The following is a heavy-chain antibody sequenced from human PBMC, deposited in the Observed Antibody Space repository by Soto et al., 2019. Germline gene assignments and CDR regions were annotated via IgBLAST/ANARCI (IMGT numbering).Heavy chain of an antibody. V-gene: IGHV4-34*01. J-gene: IGHJ6*02. D-gene: IGHD2-15*01. Sequence: PSETLSLTCAVYGGSFSGYYWIWIRQPPGKGLEWIGEINHSGSTNYNPSLKSRVTISVDTSKNQFPLKLSSVTAADTAVYYCARGNCSGGSCYLHYYYYGMDVWGQGTTVTVSS. CDR1: GGSFSGYY. CDR2: INHSGST. CDR3: ARGNCSGGSCYLHYYYYGMDV.